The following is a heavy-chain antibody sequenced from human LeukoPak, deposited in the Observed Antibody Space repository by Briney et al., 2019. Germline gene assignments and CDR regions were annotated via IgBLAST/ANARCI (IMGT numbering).Heavy chain of an antibody. Sequence: SETLSLTCTVSGGSISSYYWSWIRQPPGKGLEWIGYIYYSGSTNYNPSLKSRVTISVDTSKNQSSLKLSSVTAADTAVYYCARGWRSPSSYFDYWGQGTLVTVSS. V-gene: IGHV4-59*01. CDR3: ARGWRSPSSYFDY. D-gene: IGHD6-13*01. J-gene: IGHJ4*02. CDR2: IYYSGST. CDR1: GGSISSYY.